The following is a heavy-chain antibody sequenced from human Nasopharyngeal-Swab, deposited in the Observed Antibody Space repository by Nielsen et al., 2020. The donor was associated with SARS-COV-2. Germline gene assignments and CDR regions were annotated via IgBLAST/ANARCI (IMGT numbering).Heavy chain of an antibody. D-gene: IGHD6-19*01. CDR1: GGTFSSYA. V-gene: IGHV1-69*13. CDR3: ARESKRVAGLPNYYYYGMDV. CDR2: IIPIFGTA. J-gene: IGHJ6*02. Sequence: SVKVSCKASGGTFSSYAISWVRQTPGQGLEWMGGIIPIFGTANYAQKFQGRVTITADESTSTAYMELSSLRSEDTAVYYCARESKRVAGLPNYYYYGMDVWGQGTTVTVSS.